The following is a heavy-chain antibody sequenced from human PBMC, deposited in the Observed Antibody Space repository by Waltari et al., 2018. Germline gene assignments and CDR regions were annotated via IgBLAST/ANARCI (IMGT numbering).Heavy chain of an antibody. CDR1: GFTFSSYA. CDR2: ISYDGSNK. Sequence: QVQLVESGGGVVQPGRSLRLSCAASGFTFSSYAMHWVRQAPGKGLEWVAVISYDGSNKYYADSVKGRFTISRDNSKNTLYLQMNSLRAEDTAMYYCAKDWVGATLDAFDIWGQGTMVTVSS. CDR3: AKDWVGATLDAFDI. J-gene: IGHJ3*02. V-gene: IGHV3-30-3*01. D-gene: IGHD1-26*01.